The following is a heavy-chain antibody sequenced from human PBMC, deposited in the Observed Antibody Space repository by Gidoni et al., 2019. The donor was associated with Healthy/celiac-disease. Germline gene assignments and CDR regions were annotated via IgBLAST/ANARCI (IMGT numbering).Heavy chain of an antibody. Sequence: QVQLVQSGAEVKKPGSSVKVSCKASGGTFSSYAISWVRQAPGQGLEWMGGIIPIFGTANYAQKFQGRVTITADESTSTAYMELSSLRSEDTAVYYCARDRAYCGGDCYSPPSPVAFDIWGQGTMVTVSS. CDR1: GGTFSSYA. J-gene: IGHJ3*02. V-gene: IGHV1-69*01. CDR3: ARDRAYCGGDCYSPPSPVAFDI. D-gene: IGHD2-21*02. CDR2: IIPIFGTA.